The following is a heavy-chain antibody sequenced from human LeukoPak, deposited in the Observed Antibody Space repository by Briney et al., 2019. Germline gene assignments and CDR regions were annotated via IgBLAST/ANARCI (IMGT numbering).Heavy chain of an antibody. CDR3: ARLGSGSYYMGEVDY. J-gene: IGHJ4*02. V-gene: IGHV5-51*01. D-gene: IGHD3-10*01. CDR1: GYSFTSYW. Sequence: GESLKISCKGSGYSFTSYWIGWVRQMPGKGLEGMGIIYPGDSDTRYSPSFHGQVTISADKSTSTAYLQWSSLKASDTAMYYCARLGSGSYYMGEVDYWGQGALVTVSS. CDR2: IYPGDSDT.